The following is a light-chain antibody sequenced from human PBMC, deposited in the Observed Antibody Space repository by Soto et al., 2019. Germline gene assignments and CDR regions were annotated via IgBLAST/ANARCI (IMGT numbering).Light chain of an antibody. CDR2: GAS. CDR3: QKRSDWPPIT. V-gene: IGKV3-11*01. Sequence: EIVLTQSPATLSVSPGERVTLSCRASQSVDINLAWYQQKPGQAPRLLIYGASTRATDMPGRFSGRGSGTDFTLTISRLEPEDFAVYYCQKRSDWPPITFGQGTRLEIK. J-gene: IGKJ5*01. CDR1: QSVDIN.